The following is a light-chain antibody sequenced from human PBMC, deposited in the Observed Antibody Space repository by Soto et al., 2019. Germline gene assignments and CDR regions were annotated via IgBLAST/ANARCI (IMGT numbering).Light chain of an antibody. CDR3: SSYTSSSTVI. V-gene: IGLV2-14*03. Sequence: QSALTQPASVSGSPGQSITISCTGTSSDVGGYNYVSWYQHHPGKAPKLMIYDVNNRPSGVSHRFSGSKSGNTACLTISGLQAEDEADYHCSSYTSSSTVIFGGGTKLTVL. CDR1: SSDVGGYNY. CDR2: DVN. J-gene: IGLJ2*01.